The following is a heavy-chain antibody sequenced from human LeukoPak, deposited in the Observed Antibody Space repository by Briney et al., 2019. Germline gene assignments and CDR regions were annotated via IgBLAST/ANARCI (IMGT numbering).Heavy chain of an antibody. CDR1: GGSISGGGYF. J-gene: IGHJ4*02. V-gene: IGHV4-31*03. CDR3: ARDRSGLYYFDY. Sequence: QTLSLTCTVSGGSISGGGYFWSWIRQHPGRGLEWIGYMYYSGSSYYNPSLKSRVTISVDTSKNQFSLKLSSVTAADTAVYYCARDRSGLYYFDYWGQGTLVTVSS. D-gene: IGHD5-12*01. CDR2: MYYSGSS.